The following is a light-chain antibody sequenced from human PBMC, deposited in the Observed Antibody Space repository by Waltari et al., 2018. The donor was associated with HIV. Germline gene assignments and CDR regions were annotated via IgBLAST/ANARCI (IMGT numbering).Light chain of an antibody. CDR1: SSDVGGYNL. Sequence: SALTQPASVSGSPGQAITVSCTGSSSDVGGYNLVSWYQQHPGKAPKLMICEDDKRPSGVSNRFSGSKSGNTASLTISGLQAEDEADYYCCSYAGSTTWLFGGGTKLTVL. CDR3: CSYAGSTTWL. V-gene: IGLV2-23*01. J-gene: IGLJ3*02. CDR2: EDD.